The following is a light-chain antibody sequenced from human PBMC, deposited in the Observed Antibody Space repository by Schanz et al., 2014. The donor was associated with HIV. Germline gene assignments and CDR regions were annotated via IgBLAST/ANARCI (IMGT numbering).Light chain of an antibody. CDR2: DAS. J-gene: IGKJ1*01. CDR1: QSVSSN. Sequence: EIVMTQSPATLSVSPGERATLSCRASQSVSSNLGWYQQKPGQAPRLLIYDASNRAAGIPARFSGSGSGTEFTLTISSLQSEDFAVYYCQQYDDWPTWTFGPGTMLEVK. V-gene: IGKV3D-15*01. CDR3: QQYDDWPTWT.